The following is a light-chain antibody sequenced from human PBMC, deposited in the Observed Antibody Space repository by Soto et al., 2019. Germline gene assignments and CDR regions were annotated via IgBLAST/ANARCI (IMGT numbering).Light chain of an antibody. V-gene: IGLV2-14*01. CDR3: SAYTTTSTLI. CDR1: STDVGGYNY. Sequence: QSALTQPSSVSGSPGQSITISCTGTSTDVGGYNYVSWYQHHPDKAPKLGIYEVSHRPSGVSHRFSGSNSGNTASLIISRLQTEDEADYYCSAYTTTSTLIFGTGPKVTVL. CDR2: EVS. J-gene: IGLJ1*01.